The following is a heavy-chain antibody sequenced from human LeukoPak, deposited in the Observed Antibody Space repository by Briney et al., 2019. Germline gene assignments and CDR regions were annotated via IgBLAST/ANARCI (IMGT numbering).Heavy chain of an antibody. CDR2: IRSKANNYAT. CDR3: TRDSSDEYNFHYTDV. Sequence: GGSLRLSCAASGFSFSDSAVHWVRRASGKGLEWVGRIRSKANNYATAYGASVKGRFTISRDDSRTTAYLQMNSLETEDTAVYYCTRDSSDEYNFHYTDVWDKGTTVTVSS. CDR1: GFSFSDSA. J-gene: IGHJ6*03. D-gene: IGHD3-22*01. V-gene: IGHV3-73*01.